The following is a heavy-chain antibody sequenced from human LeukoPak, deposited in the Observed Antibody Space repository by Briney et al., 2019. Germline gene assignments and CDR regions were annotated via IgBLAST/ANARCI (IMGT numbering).Heavy chain of an antibody. V-gene: IGHV4-59*11. D-gene: IGHD3-10*01. CDR1: GGSISGHY. CDR3: ASGGHYGLDY. Sequence: SETLSLTCIVSGGSISGHYWSWIRQHPGMGLEWIGYIYNSDSGSTNYNPSLKSRVTISVDTSKNQFSLKLSSVTAADTAVYYCASGGHYGLDYWGQGTLVTVSS. CDR2: IYNSDSGST. J-gene: IGHJ4*02.